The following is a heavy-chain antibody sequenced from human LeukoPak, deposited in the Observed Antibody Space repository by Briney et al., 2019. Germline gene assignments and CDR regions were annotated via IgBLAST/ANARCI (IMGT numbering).Heavy chain of an antibody. Sequence: PGGSLRLSCAASGFSFSSNWMHWVRQAPGKGLVWVSRVNSDGSGTSYADSVKGRFTISRDNAKNTLYLQMKSLRAEDTAVYYCATSLGPLTNYWGQGTLFTVSS. CDR1: GFSFSSNW. V-gene: IGHV3-74*01. CDR3: ATSLGPLTNY. D-gene: IGHD4-11*01. J-gene: IGHJ4*02. CDR2: VNSDGSGT.